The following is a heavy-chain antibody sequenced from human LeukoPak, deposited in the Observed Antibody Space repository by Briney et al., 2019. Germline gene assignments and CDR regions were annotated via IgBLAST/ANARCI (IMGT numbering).Heavy chain of an antibody. CDR3: ARGLYDSSGYYYFPHY. J-gene: IGHJ4*02. V-gene: IGHV3-33*08. CDR2: IWYDGSNK. D-gene: IGHD3-22*01. Sequence: PGGSLRLSCAASGFAFSTYAMHWVRQAPGKGLEWVAVIWYDGSNKYYADSVKGRFTISRDNSKNTLYLQMNSLRAEDTAVYYCARGLYDSSGYYYFPHYWGQGTLVTVSS. CDR1: GFAFSTYA.